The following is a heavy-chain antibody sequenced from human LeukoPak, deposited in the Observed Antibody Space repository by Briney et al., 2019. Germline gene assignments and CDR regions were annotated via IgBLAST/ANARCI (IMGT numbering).Heavy chain of an antibody. D-gene: IGHD2/OR15-2a*01. J-gene: IGHJ4*02. CDR2: VYPDDSRT. V-gene: IGHV5-51*01. Sequence: GESLKISCKASGYNFPKSWIGWVRQMPEKGLEWMAIVYPDDSRTKYSPSFQGQVTISADKSINTAYLQWSSLRASDTAMYYCARPDYFASHDWGQGTLVTVSS. CDR1: GYNFPKSW. CDR3: ARPDYFASHD.